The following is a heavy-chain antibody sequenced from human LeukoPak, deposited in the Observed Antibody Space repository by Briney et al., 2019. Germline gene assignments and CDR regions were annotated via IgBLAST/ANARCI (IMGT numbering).Heavy chain of an antibody. CDR1: GYTFTSYG. V-gene: IGHV1-18*04. Sequence: GASVKVSCKASGYTFTSYGISWVRQAPGQGLEWMGWISAYNGNTNYARKLQGRITMTTDTSTSTAYMELRSLRSDDTAVYYCARDLIVPAAPYYFDYWGQGTLVTVSS. CDR3: ARDLIVPAAPYYFDY. J-gene: IGHJ4*02. D-gene: IGHD2-2*01. CDR2: ISAYNGNT.